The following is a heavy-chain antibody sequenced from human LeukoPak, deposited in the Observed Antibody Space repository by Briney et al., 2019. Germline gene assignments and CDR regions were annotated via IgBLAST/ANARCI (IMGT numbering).Heavy chain of an antibody. CDR2: INHSGST. Sequence: SEALSLTCAVYGGSFSGYYWSWIRQPPGKGLEWIGEINHSGSTYYNPSLKSRVTISVDTSKNQFSLRLTSVTAADTAVYYCAKPTGSGLFYSAGGQGKLVTVSS. J-gene: IGHJ4*02. V-gene: IGHV4-34*01. D-gene: IGHD3-10*01. CDR1: GGSFSGYY. CDR3: AKPTGSGLFYSA.